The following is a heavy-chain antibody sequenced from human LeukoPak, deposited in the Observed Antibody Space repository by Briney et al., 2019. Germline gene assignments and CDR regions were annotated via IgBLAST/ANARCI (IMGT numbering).Heavy chain of an antibody. CDR2: ISSSGSTI. CDR3: AKDWGQLLYYFDY. Sequence: GGSLRLSCAASGFTFSSYSMNWVRQAPGKGREWVSYISSSGSTIYYADSGKGRFTISRDNAKNSLYLQMNSLRAEDTAVYYWAKDWGQLLYYFDYWGQGTLVTVSS. D-gene: IGHD2-2*01. J-gene: IGHJ4*02. V-gene: IGHV3-48*04. CDR1: GFTFSSYS.